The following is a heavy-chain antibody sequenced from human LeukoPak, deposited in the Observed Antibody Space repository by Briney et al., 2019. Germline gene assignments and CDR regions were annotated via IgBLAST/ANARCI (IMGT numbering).Heavy chain of an antibody. D-gene: IGHD3-10*01. CDR3: ASGPPGVITAY. J-gene: IGHJ4*02. Sequence: SETLSLTCTVSGGSISSYYWSWIRQPPGKGLEWIGYIYYSGSTNYNPSLKSRVTISVDSSKNQFSLKLSSVTAADTAVYYCASGPPGVITAYWGQGTLVTVSS. CDR1: GGSISSYY. V-gene: IGHV4-59*01. CDR2: IYYSGST.